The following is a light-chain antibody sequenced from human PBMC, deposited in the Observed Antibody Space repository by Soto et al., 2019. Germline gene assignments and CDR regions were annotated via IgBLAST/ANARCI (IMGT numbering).Light chain of an antibody. V-gene: IGKV3-15*01. CDR3: QQYNNWWT. CDR1: QSVSSS. CDR2: GAS. Sequence: EIAMTQSPATMSVSPGERATLSCRASQSVSSSLAWYQQKPGQAPRLLIYGASTRATGIPARFSGSGSGTEFTLTISSLQSEDFAVYYCQQYNNWWTFGQGTKVHIK. J-gene: IGKJ1*01.